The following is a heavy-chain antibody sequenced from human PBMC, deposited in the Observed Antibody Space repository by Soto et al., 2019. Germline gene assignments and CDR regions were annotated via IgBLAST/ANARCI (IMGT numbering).Heavy chain of an antibody. D-gene: IGHD1-26*01. Sequence: GESLKISCKGSGYSFTSYWIGWVRQMPGKGLEWMGIIYPGDSDTRYSPSFQGQVTMSADKSISTAYLQWSSLKASDTAIYYCARRSGSYPPYYYGMDVWGQGTTVTVS. V-gene: IGHV5-51*01. CDR3: ARRSGSYPPYYYGMDV. CDR2: IYPGDSDT. J-gene: IGHJ6*02. CDR1: GYSFTSYW.